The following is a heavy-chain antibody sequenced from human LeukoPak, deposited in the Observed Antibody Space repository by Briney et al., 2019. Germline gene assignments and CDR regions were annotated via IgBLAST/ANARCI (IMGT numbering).Heavy chain of an antibody. D-gene: IGHD1-26*01. Sequence: GGSLRLSCAASGFTFHDYAMHWVRQAPGKGLEWVARINSDGSTINHADSVRGRFTISRDNAENTLYLQMSSLRAEDTAIYFCARAAYYRFDYWGQGTLVTVSS. CDR2: INSDGSTI. V-gene: IGHV3-74*01. J-gene: IGHJ4*02. CDR1: GFTFHDYA. CDR3: ARAAYYRFDY.